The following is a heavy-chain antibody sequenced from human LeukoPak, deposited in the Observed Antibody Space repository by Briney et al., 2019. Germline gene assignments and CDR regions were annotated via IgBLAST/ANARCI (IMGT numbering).Heavy chain of an antibody. CDR2: INSNSGGT. CDR1: GYTFTGYY. J-gene: IGHJ4*02. V-gene: IGHV1-2*02. CDR3: ARDGRGHYGDYFGGPLDY. D-gene: IGHD4-17*01. Sequence: GASVKVSCKASGYTFTGYYMHWVRQAPGQGLEWMGWINSNSGGTNYAQRFQGRVTITADKSTSTAYMELSSLRSEDTAVYYCARDGRGHYGDYFGGPLDYWGQGTLVTVSS.